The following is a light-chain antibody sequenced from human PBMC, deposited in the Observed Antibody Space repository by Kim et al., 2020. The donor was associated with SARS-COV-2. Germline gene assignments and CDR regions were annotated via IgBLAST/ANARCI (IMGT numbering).Light chain of an antibody. CDR3: QEYNSDFT. J-gene: IGKJ3*01. CDR2: DAS. Sequence: SASEGDRVTITCRASQTVSTWLAWYQQKPGKPPNALISDASSLESGVPSRFSGSGSGTEFTLTISSLQPDDFATYYCQEYNSDFTFGPGTKVDIK. V-gene: IGKV1-5*01. CDR1: QTVSTW.